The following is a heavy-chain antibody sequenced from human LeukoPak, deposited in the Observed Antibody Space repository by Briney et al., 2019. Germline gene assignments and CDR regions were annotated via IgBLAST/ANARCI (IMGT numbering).Heavy chain of an antibody. CDR1: GYTFTSYG. J-gene: IGHJ6*02. Sequence: ASVKVSCKASGYTFTSYGISWVRQAPGQWLEWMGWISAYNGNTNYAQKLQGRVTMTTDASTSTAYMELRSLRSDDTAVYYCAGAEVVVAATPYYYYGMDVWGQGTTVTVSS. CDR2: ISAYNGNT. V-gene: IGHV1-18*01. CDR3: AGAEVVVAATPYYYYGMDV. D-gene: IGHD2-15*01.